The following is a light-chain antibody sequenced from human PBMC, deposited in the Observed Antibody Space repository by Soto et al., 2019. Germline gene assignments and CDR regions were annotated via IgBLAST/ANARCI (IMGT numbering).Light chain of an antibody. CDR1: QRITTY. J-gene: IGKJ1*01. CDR3: QHYNSYSEA. CDR2: AAS. V-gene: IGKV1-5*01. Sequence: DIQLTQSPSSLSASVGDRVTITCRASQRITTYLNWYQLKPGKAPKFLIYAASTLQIGVPSRFSGSGSGTEFTLSISSLQPDDFATYYCQHYNSYSEAFGQGTKVELK.